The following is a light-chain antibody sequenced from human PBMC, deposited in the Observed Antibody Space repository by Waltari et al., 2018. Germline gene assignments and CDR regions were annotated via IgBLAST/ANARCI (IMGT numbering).Light chain of an antibody. Sequence: DIQMTQSPSSLSASVGDRVTITCRASQGISTWLAWYQQKPEKAPKPLISDASSLQSGVPSRFSGSGSGTDFTLTISSLQPEDFATYYCQQYDSNPFTFGPGTKVDIK. CDR1: QGISTW. CDR3: QQYDSNPFT. V-gene: IGKV1D-16*01. CDR2: DAS. J-gene: IGKJ3*01.